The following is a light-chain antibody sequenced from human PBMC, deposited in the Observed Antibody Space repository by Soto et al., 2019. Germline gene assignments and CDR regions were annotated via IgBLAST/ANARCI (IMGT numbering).Light chain of an antibody. Sequence: EIVLTQSPGTLSLSPGERATLSCRASQSVSSSYLAWYQQKPGQAPRLLIYGASSRATGIPDRFSGSGSGTDFTLTISRLEPEDFAVYYCHQYGSSPRTFGGGTNVEIK. CDR1: QSVSSSY. CDR2: GAS. J-gene: IGKJ4*01. V-gene: IGKV3-20*01. CDR3: HQYGSSPRT.